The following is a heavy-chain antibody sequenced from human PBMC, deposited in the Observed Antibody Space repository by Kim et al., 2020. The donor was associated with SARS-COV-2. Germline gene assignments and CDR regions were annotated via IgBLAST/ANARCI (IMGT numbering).Heavy chain of an antibody. D-gene: IGHD2-15*01. CDR2: ISTSSYR. Sequence: GGSLRLSCAASGFAFSSFNMNWVRQAPGKGLEWVSSISTSSYRLYADSVKGRFTISRDNAQNLLYLQMNSLRAEDTAIYYCASEDCSDSTCYYWGQGALV. J-gene: IGHJ4*02. CDR1: GFAFSSFN. CDR3: ASEDCSDSTCYY. V-gene: IGHV3-21*01.